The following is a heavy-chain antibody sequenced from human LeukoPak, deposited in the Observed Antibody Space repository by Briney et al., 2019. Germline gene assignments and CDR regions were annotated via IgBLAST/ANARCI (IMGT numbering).Heavy chain of an antibody. V-gene: IGHV5-51*01. CDR2: IYPGDSDT. Sequence: GESLKISCKGSGYSFTSYWIGWVRQMPGKGLEWMGIIYPGDSDTRYSPSFQGQVTISADKSISTAYLQWSSLKASDTAMYYCARLVRFGELHNWFDPWGQGTLVTVSS. D-gene: IGHD3-10*01. CDR3: ARLVRFGELHNWFDP. J-gene: IGHJ5*02. CDR1: GYSFTSYW.